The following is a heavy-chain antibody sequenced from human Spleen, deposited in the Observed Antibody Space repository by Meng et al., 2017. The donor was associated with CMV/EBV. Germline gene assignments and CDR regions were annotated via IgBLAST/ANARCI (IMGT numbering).Heavy chain of an antibody. V-gene: IGHV3-7*01. J-gene: IGHJ5*02. CDR3: AKGRGSSSWFDP. Sequence: GGSLRLSCAASAFTFRTYWMSWVRQAPGKGLEWVANINEDGSQEYYADSVKGRFTISRDNSKNTLYLQMNSLRAEDTAVYYCAKGRGSSSWFDPWGQGTLVTVSS. CDR2: INEDGSQE. D-gene: IGHD6-6*01. CDR1: AFTFRTYW.